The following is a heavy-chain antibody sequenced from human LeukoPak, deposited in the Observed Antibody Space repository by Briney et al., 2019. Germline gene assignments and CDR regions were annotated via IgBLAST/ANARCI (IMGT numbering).Heavy chain of an antibody. CDR3: ASGRYDSSGYYRPYYYYYGMDV. CDR2: IIPIFGTA. D-gene: IGHD3-22*01. Sequence: SAKVSCKASGGTFSSYAISWVRQAPGQGLEWMGGIIPIFGTANYAQKFQGRVTITADESTSTAYMELSSLRSEDTAVYYCASGRYDSSGYYRPYYYYYGMDVWGQGTTVTVSS. J-gene: IGHJ6*02. CDR1: GGTFSSYA. V-gene: IGHV1-69*13.